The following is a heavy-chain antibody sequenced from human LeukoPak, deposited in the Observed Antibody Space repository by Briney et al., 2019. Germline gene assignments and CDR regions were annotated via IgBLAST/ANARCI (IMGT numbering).Heavy chain of an antibody. D-gene: IGHD3-22*01. CDR1: GGTFSSYA. Sequence: AASVKVSCKASGGTFSSYAISWVRQAPGQGLEWMGRIIPILGIANYAQKFQGRVTITADKSTSTAYMELSSLRSEDTAVYYCARNDYYDSSGYPYWGQGTLVTVSS. CDR2: IIPILGIA. CDR3: ARNDYYDSSGYPY. V-gene: IGHV1-69*04. J-gene: IGHJ4*02.